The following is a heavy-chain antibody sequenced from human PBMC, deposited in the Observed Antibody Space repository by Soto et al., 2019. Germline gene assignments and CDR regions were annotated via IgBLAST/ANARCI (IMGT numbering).Heavy chain of an antibody. V-gene: IGHV4-59*01. Sequence: SETLSLTCTVSGGSISSYYWSWIRQPPGKGLEWIGYIYYSGSTNYNPSLKSRVTISVDTSKNQFSLKLSSVTAADTAVYYCARVKNYYYYMDVWGKGTTVTVSS. CDR3: ARVKNYYYYMDV. J-gene: IGHJ6*03. CDR1: GGSISSYY. CDR2: IYYSGST.